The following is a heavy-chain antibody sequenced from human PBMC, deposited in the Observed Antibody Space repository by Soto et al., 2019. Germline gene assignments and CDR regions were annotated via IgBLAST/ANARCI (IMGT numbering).Heavy chain of an antibody. J-gene: IGHJ4*02. CDR3: ATDTVVDRFDY. CDR2: IFYSGRT. D-gene: IGHD2-15*01. CDR1: GGSISSSKYY. Sequence: QLQLQESGPGLVKPSETLSLTCTVSGGSISSSKYYGGWIRQPPGKGLGWIGSIFYSGRTYYNPSLKSRVTISVDTSKNQFSLKLNSVTAADTAVYYCATDTVVDRFDYWGQGTLVTVSS. V-gene: IGHV4-39*01.